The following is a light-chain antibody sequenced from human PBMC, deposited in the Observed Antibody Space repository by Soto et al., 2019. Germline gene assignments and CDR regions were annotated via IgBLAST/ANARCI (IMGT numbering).Light chain of an antibody. J-gene: IGLJ2*01. CDR2: SND. CDR1: TSNIGTNT. Sequence: QPVLTQSPSASGTPGQRVSISCSGSTSNIGTNTVSWYQHVPGTAPKLLIYSNDQRPSAVPGRFSGSKSGTSASLAISGLLSEDEADYYCATWDDSLNVLFGGGTKVTVL. V-gene: IGLV1-44*01. CDR3: ATWDDSLNVL.